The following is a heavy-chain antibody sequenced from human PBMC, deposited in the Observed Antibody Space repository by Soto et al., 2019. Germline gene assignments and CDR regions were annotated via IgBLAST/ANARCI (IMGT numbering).Heavy chain of an antibody. CDR1: GGTFSSYA. J-gene: IGHJ4*02. CDR2: IIPIFGTA. Sequence: QVQLVQSGAEVKKPGSSVKVSCKASGGTFSSYAISWVRQAPGQGLEWMRGIIPIFGTANYAQKFQGRVTITADKSTSTAYMELSSLRSEDTAVYYCARDAREVGATPFFDYWGQGTLVTVSS. D-gene: IGHD1-26*01. V-gene: IGHV1-69*06. CDR3: ARDAREVGATPFFDY.